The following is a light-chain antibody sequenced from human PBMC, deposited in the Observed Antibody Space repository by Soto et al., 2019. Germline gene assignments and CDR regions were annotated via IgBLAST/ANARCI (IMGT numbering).Light chain of an antibody. Sequence: DIPMTQSPSAVSASVGDRVTITCRASQDISRFLAWFQQNPGRAPKVLIYAASHLESGVPSRFSGSGSGTEFSLTISSLQTEDFATYFCHQAGTFPFTFGPGTKVDIK. V-gene: IGKV1-12*01. J-gene: IGKJ3*01. CDR3: HQAGTFPFT. CDR1: QDISRF. CDR2: AAS.